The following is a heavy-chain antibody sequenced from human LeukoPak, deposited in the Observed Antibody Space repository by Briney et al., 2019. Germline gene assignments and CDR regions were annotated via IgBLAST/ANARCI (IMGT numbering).Heavy chain of an antibody. CDR1: GFTFSKDG. J-gene: IGHJ4*02. CDR2: IRNDGRNK. V-gene: IGHV3-30*02. CDR3: AKDLNYGDLLDY. Sequence: GGSLRLSCAASGFTFSKDGMYWVRQAPGKGLEWVAFIRNDGRNKYYTDSVKGRFTISRDNSKNTLYLQMNSLRAEDTAVYYCAKDLNYGDLLDYWGQGTLVTVSS. D-gene: IGHD4-17*01.